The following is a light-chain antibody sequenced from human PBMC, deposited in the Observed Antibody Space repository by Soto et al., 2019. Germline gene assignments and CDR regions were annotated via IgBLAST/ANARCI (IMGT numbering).Light chain of an antibody. CDR1: QSVNSN. V-gene: IGKV3-15*01. Sequence: EIVLTQSPGTLSLSPGERATLSCRASQSVNSNLAWYQQKLGQAPRVLIYGASTRATGIPAKFSGSGSGTEFILTISSLQSEDFAVYYCQEYNTWPWTFGQGTKVEIK. J-gene: IGKJ1*01. CDR2: GAS. CDR3: QEYNTWPWT.